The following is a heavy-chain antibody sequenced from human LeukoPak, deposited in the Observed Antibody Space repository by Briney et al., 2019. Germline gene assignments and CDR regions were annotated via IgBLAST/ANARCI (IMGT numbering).Heavy chain of an antibody. Sequence: SETLSLTCTVSGGSISSYYWSWIRQPPGKGLEWIGYIYYSGSTNYNPSLKSRVTISVETSKNEFSLKLRSVTAADTAVYYCARVTGYRIEDYWGQGTLVTVSS. J-gene: IGHJ4*02. D-gene: IGHD6-13*01. CDR1: GGSISSYY. V-gene: IGHV4-59*01. CDR3: ARVTGYRIEDY. CDR2: IYYSGST.